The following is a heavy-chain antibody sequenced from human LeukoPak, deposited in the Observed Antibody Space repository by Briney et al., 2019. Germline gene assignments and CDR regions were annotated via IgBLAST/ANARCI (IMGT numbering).Heavy chain of an antibody. CDR3: ARSGRAVDYYYGMDV. J-gene: IGHJ6*02. D-gene: IGHD3-10*01. CDR2: INTNSGGT. V-gene: IGHV1-2*02. CDR1: GYTFTGYY. Sequence: ASVKVSCKASGYTFTGYYMHWVRQAPGQGLEWMGWINTNSGGTNYAQKLQGRVTMTRDTSISTAYMELSRLRSDDTAVYHCARSGRAVDYYYGMDVWGQGTTVTVSS.